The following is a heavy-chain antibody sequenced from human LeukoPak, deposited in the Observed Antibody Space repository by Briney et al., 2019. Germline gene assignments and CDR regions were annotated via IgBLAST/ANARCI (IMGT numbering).Heavy chain of an antibody. V-gene: IGHV3-74*01. CDR2: INSDGSST. CDR1: GFTFSSYW. Sequence: GGSLRLSCAASGFTFSSYWMHWVRQAPGKGLVWVSRINSDGSSTSYADSVKGRSTISRDNAKNTLYLQMNSLRAEDTAVYYCARDRIGLSGYHDYWGQGTLVTVSS. J-gene: IGHJ4*02. D-gene: IGHD6-25*01. CDR3: ARDRIGLSGYHDY.